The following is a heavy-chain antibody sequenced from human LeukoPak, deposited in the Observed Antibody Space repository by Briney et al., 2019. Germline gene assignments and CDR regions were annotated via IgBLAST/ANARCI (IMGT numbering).Heavy chain of an antibody. D-gene: IGHD3-10*01. CDR3: ARDEGRGFFDF. Sequence: SQTLSLTFAISGDSVSSNSAAWYWIRQSPSRGLEWLGRTYYRSNWYNNYAVSVKSRITINPDISKNQFSLQLNSVTPEATAVYYCARDEGRGFFDFWGQGTLVTVSS. CDR1: GDSVSSNSAA. CDR2: TYYRSNWYN. J-gene: IGHJ4*02. V-gene: IGHV6-1*01.